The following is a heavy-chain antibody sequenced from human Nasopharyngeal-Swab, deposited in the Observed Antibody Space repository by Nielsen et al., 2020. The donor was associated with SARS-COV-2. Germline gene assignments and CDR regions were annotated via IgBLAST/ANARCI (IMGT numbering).Heavy chain of an antibody. Sequence: GGSLRLSCVASGFTFSNYWMYWVRQAPGKGLVWVSRIKHDGSGTKYADSVKGRFTISRDNAKNTLYLQMNSLRAEDTAMYYCARDPDVDIVATDAFDIWGQGTMVTVSS. CDR2: IKHDGSGT. CDR1: GFTFSNYW. J-gene: IGHJ3*02. CDR3: ARDPDVDIVATDAFDI. V-gene: IGHV3-74*03. D-gene: IGHD5-12*01.